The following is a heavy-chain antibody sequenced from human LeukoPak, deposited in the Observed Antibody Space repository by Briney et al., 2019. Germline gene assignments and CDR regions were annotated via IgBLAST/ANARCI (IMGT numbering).Heavy chain of an antibody. V-gene: IGHV4-4*07. CDR1: GGSISNYD. Sequence: SETLSLTCTVSGGSISNYDWSWIRQPAGKGLEWIGRIYTSGSTNYNPSLKSRVTISVDTSKNQFSLKLSSVTAADTAVYYCARSDQLRYFDWLSNDAFDIWGQGTMVTVSS. D-gene: IGHD3-9*01. J-gene: IGHJ3*02. CDR3: ARSDQLRYFDWLSNDAFDI. CDR2: IYTSGST.